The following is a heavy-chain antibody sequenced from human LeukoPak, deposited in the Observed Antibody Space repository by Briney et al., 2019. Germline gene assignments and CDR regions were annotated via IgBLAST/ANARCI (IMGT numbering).Heavy chain of an antibody. CDR2: ISYDESQK. Sequence: GRSLRLSCAASGFTFSTYAMHWVRQAPGKGLEWVAVISYDESQKYHADSVRGRFTISRDNSKNTLYLQMNSLRAEDTAVYYCARGSYGDLFWGQGTLVTVSS. J-gene: IGHJ4*02. CDR1: GFTFSTYA. D-gene: IGHD4-17*01. V-gene: IGHV3-30-3*01. CDR3: ARGSYGDLF.